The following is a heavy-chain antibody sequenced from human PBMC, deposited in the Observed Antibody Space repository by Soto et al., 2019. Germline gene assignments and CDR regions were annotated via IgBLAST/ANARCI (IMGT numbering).Heavy chain of an antibody. D-gene: IGHD3-10*01. Sequence: SETLSLTCTVSSGSISTYYWSWIRQPPGKGLEWIGYIYYSGSTNYNPSLKSRVTISVDTSKNQFSLKLSSVTAADTAVYYCARLSWSVTMVRGVIDNWFDPWGQGTLVTVSS. CDR3: ARLSWSVTMVRGVIDNWFDP. CDR1: SGSISTYY. V-gene: IGHV4-59*08. J-gene: IGHJ5*02. CDR2: IYYSGST.